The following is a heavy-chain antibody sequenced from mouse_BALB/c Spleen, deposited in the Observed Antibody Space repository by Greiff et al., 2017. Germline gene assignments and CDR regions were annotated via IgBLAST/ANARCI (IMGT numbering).Heavy chain of an antibody. D-gene: IGHD1-2*01. V-gene: IGHV6-6*02. CDR3: TRTATIYYAMDY. J-gene: IGHJ4*01. Sequence: DVMLVESGGGLVQPGGSLKLSCAASGFTFSSYWMSWVRQSPEKGLEWVAEIRLKSDNYASHYAESVKGKFTISRDDSKSRLYLQMNSLRAEDTGIYYCTRTATIYYAMDYWGQGTSVTVSS. CDR2: IRLKSDNYAS. CDR1: GFTFSSYW.